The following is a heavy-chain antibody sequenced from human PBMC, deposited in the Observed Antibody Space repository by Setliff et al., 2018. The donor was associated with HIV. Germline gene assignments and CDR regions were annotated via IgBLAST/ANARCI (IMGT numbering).Heavy chain of an antibody. J-gene: IGHJ4*02. CDR1: GLSISSNY. D-gene: IGHD2-21*01. Sequence: PGGSLRLSCAASGLSISSNYMSWVRQAPGKGLEWVSIIYSGGDAYYSDSLKGRFTISRDNSRNTLYLQMSSLRADDTAVYYCARVVVVIGSQDYFDYWGQGMLVTAPQ. V-gene: IGHV3-66*02. CDR3: ARVVVVIGSQDYFDY. CDR2: IYSGGDA.